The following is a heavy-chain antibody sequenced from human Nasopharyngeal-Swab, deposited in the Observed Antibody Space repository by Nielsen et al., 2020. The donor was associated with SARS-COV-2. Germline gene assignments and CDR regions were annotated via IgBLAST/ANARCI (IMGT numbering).Heavy chain of an antibody. J-gene: IGHJ4*02. D-gene: IGHD2-21*01. Sequence: SEPLSLTFAVHGWSFSGYYWSWIRQPPGKGLEWIGEINHSGSTNYNPSLKSRVTISVDTSKNQFSLKLSSVTAADTAVYYCARSLAYCGGDCYSSNGVFAYWGQGTLVTVSS. CDR3: ARSLAYCGGDCYSSNGVFAY. V-gene: IGHV4-34*01. CDR1: GWSFSGYY. CDR2: INHSGST.